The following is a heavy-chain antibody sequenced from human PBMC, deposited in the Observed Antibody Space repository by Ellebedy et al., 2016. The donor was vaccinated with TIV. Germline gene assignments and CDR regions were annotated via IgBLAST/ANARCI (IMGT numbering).Heavy chain of an antibody. CDR2: SYYIGTT. CDR1: GGSVSSGSHY. Sequence: SETLSLTCTVSGGSVSSGSHYWNWIRQPPGKGLEWIGYSYYIGTTNYNPSLTSRVTLSEDKSKTQFSLRLTSVTAADTAVYYCAGGSYTPYGMDVWGRGTTVIVSS. J-gene: IGHJ6*02. CDR3: AGGSYTPYGMDV. V-gene: IGHV4-61*01. D-gene: IGHD3-10*01.